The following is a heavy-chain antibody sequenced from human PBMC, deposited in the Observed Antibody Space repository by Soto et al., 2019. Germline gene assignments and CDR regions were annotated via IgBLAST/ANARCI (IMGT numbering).Heavy chain of an antibody. CDR1: GFIFSSFA. D-gene: IGHD5-18*01. CDR2: IVGGDGGRSCTK. CDR3: VKNYIQLYF. V-gene: IGHV3-23*01. Sequence: GGSLRLSCAASGFIFSSFAMTWVRQAPGKGLEWVSAIVGGDGGRSCTKYYADSGKGRFTISKDNSKNMMYLEMNSLRAEETAVYYCVKNYIQLYFGGKGTLVTVSS. J-gene: IGHJ4*02.